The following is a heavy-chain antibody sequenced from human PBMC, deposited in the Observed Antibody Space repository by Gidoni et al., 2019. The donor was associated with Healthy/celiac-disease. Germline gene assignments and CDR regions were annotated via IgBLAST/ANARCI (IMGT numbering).Heavy chain of an antibody. CDR2: SSGSGGRT. D-gene: IGHD3-22*01. CDR1: GFPFISYA. Sequence: EVQLLESWGGLVQPGGSLRLSCAASGFPFISYAMSWVRQATGKGLEWVSASSGSGGRTYYADSVKGRFNISRDNSKNTLYLQMNSLRAEDTAVYYCAKGELYYDSSDNFDYWGQGTLVTVSS. J-gene: IGHJ4*02. CDR3: AKGELYYDSSDNFDY. V-gene: IGHV3-23*01.